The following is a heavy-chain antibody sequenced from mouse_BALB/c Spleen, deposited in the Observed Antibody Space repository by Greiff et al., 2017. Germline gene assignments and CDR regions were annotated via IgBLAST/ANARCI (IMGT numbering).Heavy chain of an antibody. J-gene: IGHJ3*01. CDR1: GFTFSSYT. CDR2: ISSGGSYT. V-gene: IGHV5-6-4*01. Sequence: EVQLVESGGGLVKPGGSLKLSCAASGFTFSSYTMSWVRQTPEKRLEWVATISSGGSYTYYTDSVKGRFTISRDNAKNTLYLQMSSLKSEDTAMYYCTREEVRWFAYWGQGTLVTVSA. CDR3: TREEVRWFAY. D-gene: IGHD2-14*01.